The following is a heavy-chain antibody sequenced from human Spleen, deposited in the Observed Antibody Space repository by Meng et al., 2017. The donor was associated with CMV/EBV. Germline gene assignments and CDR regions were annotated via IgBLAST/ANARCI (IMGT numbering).Heavy chain of an antibody. D-gene: IGHD6-6*01. CDR1: GFIFSGSA. V-gene: IGHV3-23*01. CDR3: ARGAEARRFDP. CDR2: ISGSGDST. J-gene: IGHJ5*02. Sequence: GESLKISCAASGFIFSGSAMSWVRQAPGKGLEWVSTISGSGDSTYYADSVKGRFTISRDNSKNTLYLQMNSLRAEDTAVYYCARGAEARRFDPWGQGTLVTVSS.